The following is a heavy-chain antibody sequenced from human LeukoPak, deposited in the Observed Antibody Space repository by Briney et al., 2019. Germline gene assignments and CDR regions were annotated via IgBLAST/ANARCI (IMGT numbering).Heavy chain of an antibody. CDR1: GFSFTDAW. CDR2: LKSKAAGGTT. D-gene: IGHD5-12*01. V-gene: IGHV3-15*01. J-gene: IGHJ6*02. CDR3: ARGGKSAFYYGKDV. Sequence: PGGSLRLSCAASGFSFTDAWMSWVRQAPGKGLEWVGHLKSKAAGGTTDYAAPVKARFTISGDDSKNTLYLQMNSLRAEDTAAYYCARGGKSAFYYGKDVWGQGTTVTVSS.